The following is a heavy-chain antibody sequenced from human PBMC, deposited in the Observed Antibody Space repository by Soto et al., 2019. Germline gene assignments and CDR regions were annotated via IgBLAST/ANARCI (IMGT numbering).Heavy chain of an antibody. V-gene: IGHV5-10-1*01. Sequence: PGESLKISCKGSGYSFTKYWITWVRQMPGKGLEWMGRIDPSDSYTNYSPSFQGHVTISADKSISTAYLQWSSLTASDTAIYYCARQNDLDFYFYGLDVWGQGTTVTVSS. CDR2: IDPSDSYT. CDR3: ARQNDLDFYFYGLDV. CDR1: GYSFTKYW. D-gene: IGHD1-1*01. J-gene: IGHJ6*02.